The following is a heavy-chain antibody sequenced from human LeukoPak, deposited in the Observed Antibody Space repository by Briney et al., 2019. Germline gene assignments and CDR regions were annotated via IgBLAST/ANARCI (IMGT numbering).Heavy chain of an antibody. V-gene: IGHV3-49*04. Sequence: GGSLRLSCTASGFTFGDYAMSWVRQAPGKGPERVGFIRSKAYGGTTEYAASVKGRFTISRDDSKSIAYLQMNSLKTEDTAVYYCTRGNMVRGVDWGQGTLVTVSS. CDR2: IRSKAYGGTT. CDR3: TRGNMVRGVD. D-gene: IGHD3-10*01. J-gene: IGHJ1*01. CDR1: GFTFGDYA.